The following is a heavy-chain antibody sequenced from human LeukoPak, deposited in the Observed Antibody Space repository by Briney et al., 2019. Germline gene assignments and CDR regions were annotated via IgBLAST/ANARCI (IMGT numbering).Heavy chain of an antibody. V-gene: IGHV1-2*02. CDR2: INPNSGDT. CDR1: GGTFSSYA. Sequence: EASVKVSCKASGGTFSSYAISWVRQAPGQRLEWMGWINPNSGDTKYAQKFQGRVTMTRVTSIATAYMELNRLRSDDTAVYYCARGFQRLEHWDWLDPWGQGTLVTVAS. J-gene: IGHJ5*02. D-gene: IGHD6-25*01. CDR3: ARGFQRLEHWDWLDP.